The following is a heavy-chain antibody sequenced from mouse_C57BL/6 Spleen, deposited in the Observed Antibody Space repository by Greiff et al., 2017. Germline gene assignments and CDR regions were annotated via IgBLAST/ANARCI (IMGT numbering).Heavy chain of an antibody. CDR3: AKPRGGYYYYAMDY. J-gene: IGHJ4*01. Sequence: EVKLVESGGGLVKPGGSLKLSCAASGFTFSDYGMHWVRQAPEKGLEWVAYISSGSSTIYYADTVKGRFTISRDNAKNTLFLQMTSLRSEDTAMYYCAKPRGGYYYYAMDYWGQGTSVTVSS. CDR1: GFTFSDYG. D-gene: IGHD1-1*01. CDR2: ISSGSSTI. V-gene: IGHV5-17*01.